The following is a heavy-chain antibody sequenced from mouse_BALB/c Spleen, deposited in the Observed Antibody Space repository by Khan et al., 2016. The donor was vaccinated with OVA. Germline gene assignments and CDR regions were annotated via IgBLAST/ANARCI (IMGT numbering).Heavy chain of an antibody. CDR3: ARGYFGNYEFVY. CDR1: GYTFTSYW. Sequence: QVQLQQSGAELVKPGASVKLSCKTSGYTFTSYWIQWVKQRPGQGLGWIGQIFPGTGTTYYNENFKGKATLTVDTSSSTAYMQVSSLTSEDSAAYCCARGYFGNYEFVYWGQGTLVTVSP. V-gene: IGHV1S132*01. CDR2: IFPGTGTT. D-gene: IGHD2-1*01. J-gene: IGHJ3*01.